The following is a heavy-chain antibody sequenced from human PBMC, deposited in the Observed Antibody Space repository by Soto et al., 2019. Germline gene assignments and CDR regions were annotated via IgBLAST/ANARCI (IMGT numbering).Heavy chain of an antibody. CDR3: AKDSGFGGVIVYVAFDI. Sequence: EVQLLESGGGLVQPGGSLRLSCAASGFTFSSYAMSWVRQAPGKGLEWVSAISGSGGSTYYADSVKGRFTISRDNSKNTLYLQMNSLRAEDTAVYYCAKDSGFGGVIVYVAFDIWGQGTMVTVSS. CDR2: ISGSGGST. V-gene: IGHV3-23*01. J-gene: IGHJ3*02. D-gene: IGHD3-16*02. CDR1: GFTFSSYA.